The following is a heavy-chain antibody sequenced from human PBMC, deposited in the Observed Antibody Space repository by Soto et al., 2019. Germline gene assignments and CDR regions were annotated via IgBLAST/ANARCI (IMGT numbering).Heavy chain of an antibody. V-gene: IGHV4-59*01. CDR2: IHNSGST. CDR1: GGSISSYY. CDR3: ARAGYSSSWYLDY. Sequence: PSENPSLTCTVSGGSISSYYWSWIRQPPGKGLEWIGYIHNSGSTNYIPSLKSRVTISIDTPKNQFSLKLSSVTAADTAVYYCARAGYSSSWYLDYWSQGSLVTVSS. D-gene: IGHD6-13*01. J-gene: IGHJ4*02.